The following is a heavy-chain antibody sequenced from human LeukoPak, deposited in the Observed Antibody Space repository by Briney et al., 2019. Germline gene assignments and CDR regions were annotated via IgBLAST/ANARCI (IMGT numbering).Heavy chain of an antibody. CDR1: GGSVSDSSFY. CDR2: IYYTGST. J-gene: IGHJ4*02. V-gene: IGHV4-39*01. D-gene: IGHD6-19*01. CDR3: ARRGYASGWYSDY. Sequence: SETLSLTCTVSGGSVSDSSFYWDWIRQPPGKGLEWIGTIYYTGSTYYNPSLKSRVTISVDRSKNQFSLKLSSVTAADTAVYYCARRGYASGWYSDYWGQGTLVTVSS.